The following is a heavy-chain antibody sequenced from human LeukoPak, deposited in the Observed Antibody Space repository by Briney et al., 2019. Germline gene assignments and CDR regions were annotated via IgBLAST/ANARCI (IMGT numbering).Heavy chain of an antibody. V-gene: IGHV3-11*01. CDR3: ARGSGYSGYVAY. J-gene: IGHJ4*02. D-gene: IGHD5-12*01. CDR2: ISRTGDTI. Sequence: GGSLRLSCTASGFTFSDYYMSWIRQAPGKGLEWISYISRTGDTIYYADSVKGRFTISRDTAKNSLYLQMNSLRAEDTAVYYCARGSGYSGYVAYWGQGTLVTVSS. CDR1: GFTFSDYY.